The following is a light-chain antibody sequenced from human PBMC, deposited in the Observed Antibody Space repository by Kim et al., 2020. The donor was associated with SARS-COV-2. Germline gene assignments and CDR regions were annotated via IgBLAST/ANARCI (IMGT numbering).Light chain of an antibody. J-gene: IGLJ2*01. CDR1: SLRNYY. V-gene: IGLV3-19*01. CDR3: HSWDSSSNEVL. Sequence: ALGQTVRITCQGDSLRNYYANWYKQKPGQAPVIVMSGKNKRRPGIPDRFSCSSSENRALLTITGAQAEDEADYYCHSWDSSSNEVLFGGGTQLTVL. CDR2: GKN.